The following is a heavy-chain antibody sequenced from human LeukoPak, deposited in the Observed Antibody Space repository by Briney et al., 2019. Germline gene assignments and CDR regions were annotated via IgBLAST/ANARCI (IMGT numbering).Heavy chain of an antibody. CDR3: ARDQYYDFWSGYLYYFDY. Sequence: KTGGSLRLSCAASGFTFSSYSMNWVRQAPGKGLEWVSSISSSSSYIYYADSVKGRFTISRDNAKNSLYLQMNSLRAEDTAVYYCARDQYYDFWSGYLYYFDYWGQGTLVTVSS. D-gene: IGHD3-3*01. CDR1: GFTFSSYS. V-gene: IGHV3-21*01. CDR2: ISSSSSYI. J-gene: IGHJ4*02.